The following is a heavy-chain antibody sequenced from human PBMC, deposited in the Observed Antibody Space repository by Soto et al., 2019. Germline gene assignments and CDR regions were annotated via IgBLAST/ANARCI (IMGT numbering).Heavy chain of an antibody. D-gene: IGHD3-3*01. J-gene: IGHJ4*02. CDR1: GYTFTGYY. CDR2: INPNSGGT. CDR3: ARVPWSGYNHPENYFDY. V-gene: IGHV1-2*04. Sequence: ASVKVSCKASGYTFTGYYMHWVRQAPGQGLEWMGWINPNSGGTNYAQKFQGWVTMTRDTSISTAYMELSRLGSDDTAVYYCARVPWSGYNHPENYFDYWGQGTLVTVSS.